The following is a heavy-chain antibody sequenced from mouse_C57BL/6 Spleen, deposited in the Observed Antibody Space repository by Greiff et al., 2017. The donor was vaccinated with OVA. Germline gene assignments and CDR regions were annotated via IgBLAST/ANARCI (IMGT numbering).Heavy chain of an antibody. V-gene: IGHV5-4*01. CDR2: ISDGGSYT. CDR3: ARDGYYD. D-gene: IGHD2-3*01. J-gene: IGHJ2*01. Sequence: EVKLEESGGGLVKPGGSLKLSCAASGFTFSSYAMSWVRQTPEKRLEWVATISDGGSYTYYPDNVKGRFTISRDNAKNNLYLQMSHLKSEDTAMYYCARDGYYDWGQGTTLTVSS. CDR1: GFTFSSYA.